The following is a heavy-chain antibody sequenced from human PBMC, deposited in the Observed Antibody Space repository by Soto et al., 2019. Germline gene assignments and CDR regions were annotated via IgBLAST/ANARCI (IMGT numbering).Heavy chain of an antibody. Sequence: ASVKVSCKASGGTFSSYTISWVRQAPGQGLEWMGRIIPILGIANYAQKFQGRVTITADKSTSTAYMELSSLRSEDTAVYYCARGSAERGYSGYDLYYYYGMDVWGQGTTVTVSS. CDR2: IIPILGIA. D-gene: IGHD5-12*01. CDR1: GGTFSSYT. J-gene: IGHJ6*02. V-gene: IGHV1-69*02. CDR3: ARGSAERGYSGYDLYYYYGMDV.